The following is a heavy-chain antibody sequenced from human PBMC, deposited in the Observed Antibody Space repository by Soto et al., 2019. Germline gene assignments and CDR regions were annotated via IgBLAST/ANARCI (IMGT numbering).Heavy chain of an antibody. CDR2: INSEGTTT. CDR1: GFTFSSYW. D-gene: IGHD7-27*01. CDR3: GRAPGGTGIVDY. Sequence: EVQLVESGGGLVQPGGSLRLSCTASGFTFSSYWMQWVRQAPGKGLVWVSRINSEGTTTTYADSVKGRFTISRDNAKNTLFLQMNSLRAEDTAVYYCGRAPGGTGIVDYWGLGTLVIVSS. V-gene: IGHV3-74*01. J-gene: IGHJ4*02.